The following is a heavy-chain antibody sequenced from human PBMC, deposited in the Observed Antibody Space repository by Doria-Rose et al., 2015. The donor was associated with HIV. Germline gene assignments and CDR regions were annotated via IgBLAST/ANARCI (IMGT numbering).Heavy chain of an antibody. J-gene: IGHJ4*02. CDR1: GVSLSSPGMG. CDR3: ARIKSSRWYHKYYFDF. D-gene: IGHD6-13*01. V-gene: IGHV2-26*01. Sequence: QITLKESGPALVKPTETLTLTCTVSGVSLSSPGMGVSWIRQPPGKALEWLANIFSYDERSYKTSRKSRLIISSSTSKSQVVITMTDMDPVDTATYYCARIKSSRWYHKYYFDFWGQGTMVIVSA. CDR2: IFSYDER.